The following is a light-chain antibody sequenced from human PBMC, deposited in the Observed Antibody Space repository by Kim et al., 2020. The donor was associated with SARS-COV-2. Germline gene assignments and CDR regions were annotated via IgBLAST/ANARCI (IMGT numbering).Light chain of an antibody. J-gene: IGKJ4*01. Sequence: EIVMTQSPATLSVSPGERATLSCRPSQSVSDNLAWYQQRPGQAPRLLIFGASTRATGIPARFSGSGSGTDFTLTISNLQSEDFAVYYCQQYNQWPVTFGGGTKVDIK. CDR1: QSVSDN. CDR2: GAS. V-gene: IGKV3-15*01. CDR3: QQYNQWPVT.